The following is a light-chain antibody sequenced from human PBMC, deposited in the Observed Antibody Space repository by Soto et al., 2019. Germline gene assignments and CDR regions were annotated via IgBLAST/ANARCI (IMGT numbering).Light chain of an antibody. CDR2: GAY. Sequence: EIVLTQSPGTLSLSPGERSTLSCRSSQSVSNNYLAWYQKTPGQAPRLLSYGAYSRATGIPDRFSGSGSGTDFTLTISRLEPEDFAVYYCQQYGSSPSTTFGQGTRLEI. V-gene: IGKV3-20*01. CDR3: QQYGSSPSTT. J-gene: IGKJ5*01. CDR1: QSVSNNY.